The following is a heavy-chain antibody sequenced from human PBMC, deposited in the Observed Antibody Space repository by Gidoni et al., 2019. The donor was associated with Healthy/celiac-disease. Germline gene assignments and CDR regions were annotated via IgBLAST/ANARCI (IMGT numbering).Heavy chain of an antibody. V-gene: IGHV1-8*01. Sequence: QVQLLQSGAEVKKTGASVKVSCKASGYTVTRYDINWVRQATGQGLEWMGWMNPNSGNTGYAQKFQGRVTMTRNTSISTAYMELSSLRSEDTAVYYCASGYYDSSGYYSHDAFDIWGQGTMVTVSS. D-gene: IGHD3-22*01. J-gene: IGHJ3*02. CDR3: ASGYYDSSGYYSHDAFDI. CDR1: GYTVTRYD. CDR2: MNPNSGNT.